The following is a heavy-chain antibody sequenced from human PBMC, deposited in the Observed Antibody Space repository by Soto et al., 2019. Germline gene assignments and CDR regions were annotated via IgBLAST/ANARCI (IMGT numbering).Heavy chain of an antibody. D-gene: IGHD3-10*01. J-gene: IGHJ4*02. V-gene: IGHV4-59*08. Sequence: QVQLQESGPGLVKPSDTLSLTCTVSGGSISSYYWSWIRQPPGKGLESIGYIYYSGSTNYNPSLKSRVTISVDTSKNQFSLKLNSMTAADTAVYYCARHNYGSGSTYFDYWGQGTLVTVSS. CDR1: GGSISSYY. CDR2: IYYSGST. CDR3: ARHNYGSGSTYFDY.